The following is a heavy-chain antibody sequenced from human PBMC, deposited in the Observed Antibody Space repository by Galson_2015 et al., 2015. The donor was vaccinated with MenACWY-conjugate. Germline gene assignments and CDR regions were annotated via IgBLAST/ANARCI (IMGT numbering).Heavy chain of an antibody. Sequence: SETLSLTCIVSGVSISSSYWSWIRQPPGRGLQWIGYIYYSGKTNYNPSLKSRVSIFVDTSKNQFSLKLSSVTAADTAVYYCARQMQVPRDAPPLRGPRYYYYYGMDVWGQGTTVTVSS. CDR3: ARQMQVPRDAPPLRGPRYYYYYGMDV. V-gene: IGHV4-59*08. D-gene: IGHD1-14*01. CDR1: GVSISSSY. CDR2: IYYSGKT. J-gene: IGHJ6*02.